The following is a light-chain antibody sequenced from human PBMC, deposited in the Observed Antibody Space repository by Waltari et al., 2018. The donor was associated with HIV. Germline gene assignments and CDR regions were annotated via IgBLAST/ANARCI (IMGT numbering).Light chain of an antibody. J-gene: IGKJ1*01. CDR1: LSILHGDGKTY. CDR2: GPS. CDR3: MQALHFPWT. V-gene: IGKV2-29*03. Sequence: EIVMTQTALSLSVTTGQPASISCKSSLSILHGDGKTYVPWYPQKPDQPPQLLIKGPSSRLPGVPERFSGSGSGTDFTLKISRVEAEDVGVYYCMQALHFPWTFGQGTKVEIK.